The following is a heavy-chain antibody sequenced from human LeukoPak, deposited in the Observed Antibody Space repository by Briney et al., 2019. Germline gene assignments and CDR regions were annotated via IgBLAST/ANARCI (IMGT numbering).Heavy chain of an antibody. Sequence: GGSLRLSCAASGFTFSSYSMNWVRQAPGKGLEWVSSISSSSSYIYYADSVKGRFTISRDNAKNSLYLQMNSLRAEDTAVYYCARGGARGVADDAFDIWGQGTMVTVSS. J-gene: IGHJ3*02. CDR2: ISSSSSYI. CDR3: ARGGARGVADDAFDI. CDR1: GFTFSSYS. V-gene: IGHV3-21*01. D-gene: IGHD3-10*01.